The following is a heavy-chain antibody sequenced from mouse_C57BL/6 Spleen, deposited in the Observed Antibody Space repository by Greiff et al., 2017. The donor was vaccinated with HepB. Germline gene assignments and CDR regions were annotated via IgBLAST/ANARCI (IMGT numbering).Heavy chain of an antibody. CDR1: GYSFTDYN. J-gene: IGHJ3*01. Sequence: VQLQQSGPELVKPGASVKISCKASGYSFTDYNMNWVKQSNGKSLEWIGVINPNYGTTSYNQKFKGKATLTVDQSSSTAYMQLNSLTSEDSAVYYLSRGAIYDGYYWFAYWGQGTLVTVSA. V-gene: IGHV1-39*01. CDR2: INPNYGTT. D-gene: IGHD2-3*01. CDR3: SRGAIYDGYYWFAY.